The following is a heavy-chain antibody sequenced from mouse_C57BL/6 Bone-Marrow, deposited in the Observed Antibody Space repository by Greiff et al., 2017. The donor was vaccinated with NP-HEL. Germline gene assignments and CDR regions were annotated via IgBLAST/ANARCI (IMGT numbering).Heavy chain of an antibody. CDR1: GYSFTDYN. Sequence: EVQLQESGPELVKPGASVKISCKASGYSFTDYNMNWVKQSNGKSLEWIGVINPDYGTTSYNQKFKGKATLTVDQSSSTAYMQLNSLTSEDSAVYYCARSRFTTVVATYHYFGYWGQGTTLTVSS. D-gene: IGHD1-1*01. V-gene: IGHV1-39*01. J-gene: IGHJ2*01. CDR2: INPDYGTT. CDR3: ARSRFTTVVATYHYFGY.